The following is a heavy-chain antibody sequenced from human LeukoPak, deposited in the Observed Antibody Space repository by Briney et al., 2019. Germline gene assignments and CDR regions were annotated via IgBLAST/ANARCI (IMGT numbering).Heavy chain of an antibody. D-gene: IGHD2-15*01. J-gene: IGHJ4*02. CDR2: IRYYGSNE. CDR1: GFTFSTNG. CDR3: VKRVVAATQPRDYFDS. Sequence: GGSLRLSCAASGFTFSTNGMHWVRQAPGKGLEWVAFIRYYGSNEYYADSVKGRFTISRDNSKNTLYLQMNSLTAEDTAVYYCVKRVVAATQPRDYFDSWGQGTLVTVSS. V-gene: IGHV3-30*02.